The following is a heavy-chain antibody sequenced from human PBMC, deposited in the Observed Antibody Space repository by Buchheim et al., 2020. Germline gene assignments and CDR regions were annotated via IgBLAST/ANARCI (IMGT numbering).Heavy chain of an antibody. CDR3: AKVKTTGFTAFYYGMDV. CDR1: GFTFSTYG. J-gene: IGHJ6*02. V-gene: IGHV3-30*18. Sequence: QVQLVESGGGVVQPGRSLRLSRAASGFTFSTYGMHWVRQAPGKGLEWVAVISYGGGGYFYADSVVGRFTISRDNSKNTLYLQMNSLRAEDTAVYYCAKVKTTGFTAFYYGMDVWGQGTT. D-gene: IGHD4-11*01. CDR2: ISYGGGGY.